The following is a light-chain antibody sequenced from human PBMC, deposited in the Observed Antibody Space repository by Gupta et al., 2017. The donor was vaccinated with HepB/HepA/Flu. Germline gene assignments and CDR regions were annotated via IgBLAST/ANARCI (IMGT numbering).Light chain of an antibody. V-gene: IGLV4-69*01. Sequence: QLVLTQSPSASASLGASVTLTCTLSSGHSSYAIAWHQQQPEKGPRYLMKLNSDGSHSKGDGIPDRFSGSSSGAERYLTISSLQSEDEADYYCQTWGTGFHVVFGGGTKLTVL. CDR1: SGHSSYA. J-gene: IGLJ2*01. CDR2: LNSDGSH. CDR3: QTWGTGFHVV.